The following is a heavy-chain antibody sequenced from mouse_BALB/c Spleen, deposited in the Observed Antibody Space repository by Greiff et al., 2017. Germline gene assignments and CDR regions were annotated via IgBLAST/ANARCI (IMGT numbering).Heavy chain of an antibody. CDR1: GFTFSDYG. CDR3: AREYYGSRYWYFDV. V-gene: IGHV5-15*02. Sequence: EVQLVESGGGLVQPGGSRKLSCAASGFTFSDYGMAWVRQAPGKGPEWVAFISNLAYSIYYADTVTGRFTISRENAKNTLYLEMSSLRSEDTAMYYCAREYYGSRYWYFDVWGAGTTVTVSS. J-gene: IGHJ1*01. CDR2: ISNLAYSI. D-gene: IGHD1-1*01.